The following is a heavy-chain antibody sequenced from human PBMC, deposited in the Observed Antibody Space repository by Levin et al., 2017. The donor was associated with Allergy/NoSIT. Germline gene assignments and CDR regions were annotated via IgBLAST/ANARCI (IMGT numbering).Heavy chain of an antibody. CDR2: IYYGATT. CDR1: GGSITSYY. V-gene: IGHV4-59*08. D-gene: IGHD3-22*01. J-gene: IGHJ4*02. CDR3: ASSSSGNYYSLDY. Sequence: SQTLSLTCTVSGGSITSYYWTWIRQSPGKGLEWIGYIYYGATTIYNPSLNSRVTISVDTSKNQFSLKLSSVTAADTAVYYCASSSSGNYYSLDYLGQGNLVTFSS.